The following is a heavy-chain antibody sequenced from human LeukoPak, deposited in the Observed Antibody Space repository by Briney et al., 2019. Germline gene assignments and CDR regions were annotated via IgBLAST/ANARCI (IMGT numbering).Heavy chain of an antibody. D-gene: IGHD2-2*01. V-gene: IGHV4-34*01. CDR3: ARYCSSTSCLYGMDV. J-gene: IGHJ6*02. Sequence: SETLSLTCAVYGGSFSGYYRSWIRQPPGKGLEWIGEINHSGSTNYNPSLKSRVTISVDTSKNQFSLKLSSVTAADTAVYYCARYCSSTSCLYGMDVWGQGTTVTVSS. CDR2: INHSGST. CDR1: GGSFSGYY.